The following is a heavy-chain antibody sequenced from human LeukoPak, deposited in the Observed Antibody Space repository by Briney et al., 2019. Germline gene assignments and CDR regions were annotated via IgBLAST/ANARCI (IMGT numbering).Heavy chain of an antibody. D-gene: IGHD3-10*02. Sequence: PGEPLRLSCAASGFPFSSYAMTWVRQAPGKGLEWVSSISGGGGSTYYADSVEGRFTISRDNPKNTLYLQMNSLRAGDTAVYYCAKDMFGDFWGQGTLVTVCS. CDR2: ISGGGGST. CDR3: AKDMFGDF. V-gene: IGHV3-23*01. CDR1: GFPFSSYA. J-gene: IGHJ4*02.